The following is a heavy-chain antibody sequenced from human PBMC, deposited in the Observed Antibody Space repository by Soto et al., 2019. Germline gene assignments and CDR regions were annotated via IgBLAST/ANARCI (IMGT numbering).Heavy chain of an antibody. CDR2: IIPIFGTA. D-gene: IGHD2-15*01. CDR1: GGTFSSYA. Sequence: QVQLVQSGAEVKKPGSSVKVSCKASGGTFSSYAISWVRQAPGQGLEWMGGIIPIFGTANDAQKFQGRVTITADESTSTAYMELSSLRSEDTAVYYCARRADCSGGSCYEYYYYGMDVWGQGTTVTVSS. CDR3: ARRADCSGGSCYEYYYYGMDV. J-gene: IGHJ6*02. V-gene: IGHV1-69*01.